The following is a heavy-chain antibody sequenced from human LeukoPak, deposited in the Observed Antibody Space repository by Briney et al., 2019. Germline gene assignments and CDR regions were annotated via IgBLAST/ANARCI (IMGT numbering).Heavy chain of an antibody. CDR1: GFTFSNAL. D-gene: IGHD3-16*01. CDR3: TTYTADAFTY. V-gene: IGHV3-15*01. CDR2: IKSKTDGGTT. Sequence: GGSLRLSRADPGFTFSNALLSRGRQAPGKGLEWVGRIKSKTDGGTTDYAAPVKGRFTVSRDDSKNALYLQLNSLKTEDTAVDYCTTYTADAFTYWGQGTLVTVSS. J-gene: IGHJ4*01.